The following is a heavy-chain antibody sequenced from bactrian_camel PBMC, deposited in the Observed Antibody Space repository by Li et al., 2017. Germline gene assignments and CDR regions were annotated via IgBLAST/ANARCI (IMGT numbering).Heavy chain of an antibody. Sequence: HVQLVESGGGSVQAGESLRLSCVASGRIDSTNCMGWFRQVPGKEREGVAAIDTGDGSTYYLNSVEGRFTISHDNAKNTLYLQMDSLKPEDSAMYYCVADSCSYCTGGWCYGTGGELANKYQGHGTQVTVS. CDR2: IDTGDGST. V-gene: IGHV3S54*01. J-gene: IGHJ4*01. CDR1: GRIDSTNC. D-gene: IGHD3*01.